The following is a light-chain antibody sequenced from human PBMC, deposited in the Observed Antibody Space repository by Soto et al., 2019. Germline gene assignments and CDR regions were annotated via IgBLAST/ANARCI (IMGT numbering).Light chain of an antibody. CDR2: GAS. Sequence: EIVLTQSPGTLSLSPVERATLSCMASQGVASNYLAWYQQKPGQTPRLLIYGASTRATGVPARFSARGSGTEFTLTISSLQSEDFAVYYCQQYDNWPLTFGPGTKVDIK. CDR3: QQYDNWPLT. CDR1: QGVASN. V-gene: IGKV3-15*01. J-gene: IGKJ3*01.